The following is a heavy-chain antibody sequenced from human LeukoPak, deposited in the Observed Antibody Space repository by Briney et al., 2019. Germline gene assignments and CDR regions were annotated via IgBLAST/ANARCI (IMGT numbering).Heavy chain of an antibody. V-gene: IGHV5-51*01. CDR1: GNRFTAYW. D-gene: IGHD2-2*01. J-gene: IGHJ3*02. Sequence: GASLQISFQGPGNRFTAYWIAWVRQLPGKGLELMGIIYTGDSDTRYSPSFRGQVTISADKSTSTAYLQWSSLKASDTAMYYCATSPCSTTTCLHPSGAFDIWGQGTMVTVSS. CDR3: ATSPCSTTTCLHPSGAFDI. CDR2: IYTGDSDT.